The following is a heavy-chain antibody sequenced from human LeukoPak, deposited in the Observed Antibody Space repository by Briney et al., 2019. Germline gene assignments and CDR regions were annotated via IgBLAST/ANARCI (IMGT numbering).Heavy chain of an antibody. CDR2: IYHSGST. CDR3: ARDDSSGDAFDI. D-gene: IGHD3-22*01. V-gene: IGHV4-30-2*01. CDR1: GGSISSGGYY. Sequence: SQTLSLTCTVSGGSISSGGYYWSWIRQPPGKGLEWIGYIYHSGSTYYNPSLKSRVTISVDTSKNQFSLKLSSVTAADTAVYYCARDDSSGDAFDIWGQGTMVTVSS. J-gene: IGHJ3*02.